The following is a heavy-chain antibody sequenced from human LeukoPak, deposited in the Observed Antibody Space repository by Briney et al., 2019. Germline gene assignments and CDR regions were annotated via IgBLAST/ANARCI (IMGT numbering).Heavy chain of an antibody. CDR1: GFTFSSFA. J-gene: IGHJ4*02. CDR2: IYSDGSRT. D-gene: IGHD6-19*01. V-gene: IGHV3-64D*06. Sequence: GGSQRLSCAASGFTFSSFAMHWVRQAPGKGLEYLSAIYSDGSRTYYADSVKGRFTISRDNSKNTLYFEMSSLRVEDTAVYYCVKSPGSGWPVWGQGTLLTVSS. CDR3: VKSPGSGWPV.